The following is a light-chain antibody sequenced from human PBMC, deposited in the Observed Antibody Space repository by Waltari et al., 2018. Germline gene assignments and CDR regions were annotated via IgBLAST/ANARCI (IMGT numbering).Light chain of an antibody. CDR1: RGIGRY. CDR3: VQNNDYPLT. J-gene: IGKJ4*01. Sequence: IQLTQSPASLSASVGDRVTITCRASRGIGRYLAWCQQKPGKPPKVLIYAASTLQSGVPSRFRGSGSGTDFTLTISSLQPEDYATYFCVQNNDYPLTFGGGTKVE. V-gene: IGKV1-9*01. CDR2: AAS.